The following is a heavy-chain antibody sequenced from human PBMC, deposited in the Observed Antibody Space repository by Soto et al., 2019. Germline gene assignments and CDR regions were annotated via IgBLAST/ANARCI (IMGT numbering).Heavy chain of an antibody. V-gene: IGHV4-61*01. CDR3: ARAEAEYQLLPD. J-gene: IGHJ4*02. D-gene: IGHD2-2*01. CDR2: IYYSGST. Sequence: SETLSLTCTVSGGSVSSGSYYWSWIRQPPGKGLEWIGYIYYSGSTNYNPPLKSRVTISVDTSKNQFSLKLSSVTAADTAVYYCARAEAEYQLLPDWGQGTLVTVSS. CDR1: GGSVSSGSYY.